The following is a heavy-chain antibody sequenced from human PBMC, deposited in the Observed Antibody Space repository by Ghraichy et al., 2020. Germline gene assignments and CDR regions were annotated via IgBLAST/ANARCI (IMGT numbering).Heavy chain of an antibody. CDR3: VKASSGSFFGWFDT. Sequence: GESLNISCAASGFTFSNYGIHWVRQAPGKGLEWVAVISYEGSNKYYGDSVKGRFIISRDNSKNTVYLQMNSLRIDDTAKYFCVKASSGSFFGWFDTWGQGTLFTVSS. J-gene: IGHJ5*02. CDR1: GFTFSNYG. V-gene: IGHV3-30*18. D-gene: IGHD1-26*01. CDR2: ISYEGSNK.